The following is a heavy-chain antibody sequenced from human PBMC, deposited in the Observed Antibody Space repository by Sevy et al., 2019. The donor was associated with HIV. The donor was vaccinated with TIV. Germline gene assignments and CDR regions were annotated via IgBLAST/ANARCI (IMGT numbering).Heavy chain of an antibody. CDR2: IKQDGSEK. D-gene: IGHD2-8*02. CDR3: XXXXXXARDTWSYYYMDV. Sequence: GGSLRLSCAASGFTFSSYWMSWVRQAPGKGLEWVANIKQDGSEKYYVDSVKGRFTISRDNDEKSLYLQMNSLRAEDXXXXXXXXXXXXARDTWSYYYMDVWGKGTTVTVSS. V-gene: IGHV3-7*01. CDR1: GFTFSSYW. J-gene: IGHJ6*03.